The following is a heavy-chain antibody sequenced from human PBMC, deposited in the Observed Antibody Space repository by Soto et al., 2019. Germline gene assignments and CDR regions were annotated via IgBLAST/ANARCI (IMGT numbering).Heavy chain of an antibody. Sequence: ASVKVSCKASGYTFTSYGISWVRQAPGQGLEWMGWISAYNGNTNYAQKLQGRVTMTTDTSTSTAYMELRSLRSDDTAVYYCARAVYDSSGYYYEGMVYFDDWGQGTLVTVSS. D-gene: IGHD3-22*01. CDR1: GYTFTSYG. CDR2: ISAYNGNT. V-gene: IGHV1-18*01. J-gene: IGHJ4*02. CDR3: ARAVYDSSGYYYEGMVYFDD.